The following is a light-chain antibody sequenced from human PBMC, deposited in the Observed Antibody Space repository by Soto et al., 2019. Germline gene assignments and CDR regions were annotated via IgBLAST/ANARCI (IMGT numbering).Light chain of an antibody. Sequence: QSALTQPPSASGSPGQSVTISCTGTKNDIGVYDFVSWYQHHPGKAPKLMIYEVNKRPSGVPDRFSGSRSGNTASLTVSGLQTEDEADYYCSSYAGSDVFVFGTGTKVTVL. V-gene: IGLV2-8*01. J-gene: IGLJ1*01. CDR2: EVN. CDR3: SSYAGSDVFV. CDR1: KNDIGVYDF.